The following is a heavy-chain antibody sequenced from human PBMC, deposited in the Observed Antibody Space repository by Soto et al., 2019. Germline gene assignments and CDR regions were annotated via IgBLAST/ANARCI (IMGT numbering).Heavy chain of an antibody. V-gene: IGHV3-21*01. CDR2: ISSSSSYI. CDR1: GFTFSSYS. CDR3: ARVVVVVAASNWFDP. D-gene: IGHD2-15*01. Sequence: EVQLVESGGGLVKPGGSLRLSCAASGFTFSSYSMNWVRQAPGKGLEWVSSISSSSSYIYYADSVKGRFTISRDNAKNSLYLQMNSLRAEDTAVYYCARVVVVVAASNWFDPWGQGTLVTVSS. J-gene: IGHJ5*02.